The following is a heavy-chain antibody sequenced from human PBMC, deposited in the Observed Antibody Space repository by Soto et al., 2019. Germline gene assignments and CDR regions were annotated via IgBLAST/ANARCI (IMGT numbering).Heavy chain of an antibody. V-gene: IGHV4-30-4*01. J-gene: IGHJ4*02. CDR1: GGSISSGDYY. CDR2: IYYSGST. CDR3: AREYVNGGNSGANYFDY. D-gene: IGHD2-21*02. Sequence: SETLSLTCTVSGGSISSGDYYWSWIRQPPGKGLEWIGYIYYSGSTYYNPSLKSRVTISVDTSKNQFSLKLSSVTVADTAVYYCAREYVNGGNSGANYFDYWGQGTLVTVSS.